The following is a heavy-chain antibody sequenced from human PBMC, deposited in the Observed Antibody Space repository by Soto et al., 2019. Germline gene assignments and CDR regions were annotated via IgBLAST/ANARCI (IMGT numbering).Heavy chain of an antibody. V-gene: IGHV5-10-1*01. D-gene: IGHD3-22*01. CDR3: ARRYGRYYYDSSGYYFDY. CDR2: IDPSDSYT. J-gene: IGHJ4*02. Sequence: ESLKISCKGSGYSFTSYWISWVRQMPGKGLEWMGRIDPSDSYTNYSPSFQGHVTISADKSISTAYLQWSSLKASDTAMYYCARRYGRYYYDSSGYYFDYWGQGTLVTVSS. CDR1: GYSFTSYW.